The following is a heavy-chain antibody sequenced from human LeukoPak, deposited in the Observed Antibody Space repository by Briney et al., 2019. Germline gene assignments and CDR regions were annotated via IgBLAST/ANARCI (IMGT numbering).Heavy chain of an antibody. CDR1: GYTFTSYD. CDR3: ARGRYDSSGYYYELYYFDY. J-gene: IGHJ4*02. Sequence: GASVKVSCKASGYTFTSYDINWVRQATGQGLEWMGWMNPNSGNTGYAQKFQGRVTMTRNTSISTAYMELSSLRSEDTAVYYCARGRYDSSGYYYELYYFDYWGQGTLVTVSS. V-gene: IGHV1-8*01. D-gene: IGHD3-22*01. CDR2: MNPNSGNT.